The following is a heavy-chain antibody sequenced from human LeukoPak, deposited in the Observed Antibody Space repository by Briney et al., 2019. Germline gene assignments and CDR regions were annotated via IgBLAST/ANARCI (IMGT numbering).Heavy chain of an antibody. CDR2: ISSSGSTI. Sequence: PGGSLRLSCAASGFTFSDYYMSWIRQAPGKGLEWVSYISSSGSTIYYADSVKGRFTISRDNAKNSLYLQMNSLRAEDTALYYCAKGSGYSYTTDNSFDPWGQGTLVTVSS. J-gene: IGHJ5*02. V-gene: IGHV3-11*01. CDR3: AKGSGYSYTTDNSFDP. CDR1: GFTFSDYY. D-gene: IGHD5-18*01.